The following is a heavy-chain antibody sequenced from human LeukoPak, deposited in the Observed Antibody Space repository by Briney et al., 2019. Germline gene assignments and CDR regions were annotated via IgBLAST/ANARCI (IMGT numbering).Heavy chain of an antibody. J-gene: IGHJ4*02. CDR3: ASRFIAAAGHFDY. Sequence: PSETLSLTCTVSGGSISSGDYYWSWIRQPPGKGLEWIGYIYYSGSTYYNPSLKSRVTISVDTSKNQFSLKLSSVTAADTAVYYCASRFIAAAGHFDYWGQGTLVTVSS. CDR2: IYYSGST. V-gene: IGHV4-30-4*01. D-gene: IGHD6-13*01. CDR1: GGSISSGDYY.